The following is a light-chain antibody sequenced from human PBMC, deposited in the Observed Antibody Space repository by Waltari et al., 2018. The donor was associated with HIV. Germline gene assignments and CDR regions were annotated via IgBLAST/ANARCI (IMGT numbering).Light chain of an antibody. J-gene: IGKJ5*01. CDR1: QSLLHSDVQNF. CDR2: LGY. CDR3: MQGLQIPIT. Sequence: EIVMAQSPLSLSVIPGEAASISCCSSQSLLHSDVQNFLDWYVQKSVQAPHLLIYLGYRGASGVPDRISGSGAGKYFTLCISRVGGEDVGIYYCMQGLQIPITFGQGTRLEIK. V-gene: IGKV2-28*01.